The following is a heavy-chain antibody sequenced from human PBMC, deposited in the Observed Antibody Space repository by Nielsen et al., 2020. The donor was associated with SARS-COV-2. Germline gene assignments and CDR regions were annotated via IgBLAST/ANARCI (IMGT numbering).Heavy chain of an antibody. D-gene: IGHD6-13*01. CDR2: ISSSSSYI. V-gene: IGHV3-21*01. J-gene: IGHJ4*02. CDR1: GFTFSSYS. CDR3: ARLGTAAGLDY. Sequence: GGSLRLSCAASGFTFSSYSMNWVRQAPGKGLEWVSSISSSSSYIYYADSVKGRFTISRDNAKNSLYLQMSSLRAEDTAVYYCARLGTAAGLDYWGQGTLVTVSS.